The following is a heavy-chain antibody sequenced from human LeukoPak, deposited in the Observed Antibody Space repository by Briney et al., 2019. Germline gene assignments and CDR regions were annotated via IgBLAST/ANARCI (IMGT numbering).Heavy chain of an antibody. V-gene: IGHV2-70*01. CDR3: ARDSGGGYGGNFGY. D-gene: IGHD4-23*01. Sequence: ESGPTLLHPTPTLTLTCTFSGFSLSTTGMSVNWIRQPPGKALEWLSLIDWDEDKYYSTALKSRLTISKDASKDQVVLTMTNMDPVDTATYYCARDSGGGYGGNFGYWGQGTLVTVSS. CDR2: IDWDEDK. CDR1: GFSLSTTGMS. J-gene: IGHJ4*02.